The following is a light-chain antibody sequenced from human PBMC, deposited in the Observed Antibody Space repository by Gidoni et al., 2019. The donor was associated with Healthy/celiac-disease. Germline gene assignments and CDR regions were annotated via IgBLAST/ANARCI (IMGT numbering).Light chain of an antibody. CDR1: QGISSY. CDR2: AAS. J-gene: IGKJ1*01. CDR3: QQLNSYPPLT. Sequence: IQLTQSPSSLSASVGDRVTITCRASQGISSYLAGYQQKPGKAPKLLIYAASTLQSGVPSRFIGSGSVTDFTLNNSSLQPEDFATYYCQQLNSYPPLTFGQGTKVEIK. V-gene: IGKV1-9*01.